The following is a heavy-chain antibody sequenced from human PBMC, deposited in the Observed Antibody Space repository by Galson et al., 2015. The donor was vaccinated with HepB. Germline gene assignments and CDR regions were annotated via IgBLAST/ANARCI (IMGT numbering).Heavy chain of an antibody. V-gene: IGHV3-48*01. D-gene: IGHD3-22*01. Sequence: SLRLSCAASGFTFSSYSTNWVRQAPGKGLEWVSYISSSSSTIYYADSVKGRFTISRDNSKNTLYLQMNSLRAEDTAVYYCAKESRLINPIASRITMIVGGPKKYVDYWGQGTLVTVSS. CDR3: AKESRLINPIASRITMIVGGPKKYVDY. CDR1: GFTFSSYS. J-gene: IGHJ4*02. CDR2: ISSSSSTI.